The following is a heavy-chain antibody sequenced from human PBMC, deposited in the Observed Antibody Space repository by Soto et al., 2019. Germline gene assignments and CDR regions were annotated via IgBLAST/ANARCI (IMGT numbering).Heavy chain of an antibody. J-gene: IGHJ4*02. CDR2: IIPILGIA. V-gene: IGHV1-69*02. CDR3: ASGLIDCSSTSCYVDY. Sequence: QVQLVQSGAEVKKPGSSVKVSCKASGGTFSSYTISWVRQAPGQGLEWMGRIIPILGIANYAQKFQGRVTITADKSTSTAKMEMSSLRSEDTAVYYCASGLIDCSSTSCYVDYWGQGTLVTVSS. CDR1: GGTFSSYT. D-gene: IGHD2-2*01.